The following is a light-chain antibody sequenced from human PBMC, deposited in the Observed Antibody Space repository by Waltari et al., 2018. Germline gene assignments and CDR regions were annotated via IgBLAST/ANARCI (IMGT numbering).Light chain of an antibody. Sequence: DIVMTQSPDSLAVSLGERATINCKSSQNVLFTANDKNYLAWYQQKAGQPPKLLIYWASTRKSGVPDRFSGSGSGTDFTLTISSLQAEVVAVYYCQQYYKPPLTFGGGTKVEIK. V-gene: IGKV4-1*01. J-gene: IGKJ4*01. CDR2: WAS. CDR1: QNVLFTANDKNY. CDR3: QQYYKPPLT.